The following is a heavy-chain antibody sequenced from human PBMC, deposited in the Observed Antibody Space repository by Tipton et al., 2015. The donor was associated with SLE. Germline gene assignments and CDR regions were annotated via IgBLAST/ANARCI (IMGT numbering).Heavy chain of an antibody. CDR3: ARGGEAAAGYSWFGP. Sequence: TLSLTCTVSGVSFSDYSWSWVRQPPGKGLEWIGYFYYGGSTNYNPSLKSRVTISVDTSKNQFSLKLTSVTAADTATYYCARGGEAAAGYSWFGPWGQGTLVTASS. CDR1: GVSFSDYS. CDR2: FYYGGST. D-gene: IGHD6-13*01. J-gene: IGHJ5*02. V-gene: IGHV4-59*01.